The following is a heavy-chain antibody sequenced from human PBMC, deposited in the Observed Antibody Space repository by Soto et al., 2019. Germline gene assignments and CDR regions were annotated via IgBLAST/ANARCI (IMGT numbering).Heavy chain of an antibody. CDR2: IIPIFGTA. CDR1: GGTFSSYA. V-gene: IGHV1-69*01. D-gene: IGHD5-12*01. Sequence: QGQLVQSGAEVKKPGSSVKVSCKASGGTFSSYAISWVRQAPGQGLEWMGGIIPIFGTANYAQKFQGRVTITADESTSTAYMELSSLRSEDTAVYYCARAEYSGYRPPRYYYGMDVWGQGTTVTVSS. J-gene: IGHJ6*02. CDR3: ARAEYSGYRPPRYYYGMDV.